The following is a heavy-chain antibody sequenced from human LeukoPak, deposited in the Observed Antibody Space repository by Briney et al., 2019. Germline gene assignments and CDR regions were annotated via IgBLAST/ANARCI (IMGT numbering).Heavy chain of an antibody. CDR3: TSIIASAGTGGESGYYFDY. D-gene: IGHD6-13*01. Sequence: PSETVSLTCAVYGGSFSGYYWRWIRQPPGKGLEWFGEINHSESTNYNPSLKSRVTISVDTSNNRFSPTLSSVTAANRAVYYCTSIIASAGTGGESGYYFDYWGQGTLVTVSS. V-gene: IGHV4-34*01. CDR2: INHSEST. J-gene: IGHJ4*02. CDR1: GGSFSGYY.